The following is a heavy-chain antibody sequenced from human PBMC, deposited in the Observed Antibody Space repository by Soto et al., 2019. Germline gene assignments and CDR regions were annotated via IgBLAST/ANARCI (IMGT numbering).Heavy chain of an antibody. J-gene: IGHJ3*02. CDR1: GGSISSGGYY. CDR3: ARADYGDNDGYAFDI. Sequence: QVQLQESGPGLVKPSQTLSLTCTVSGGSISSGGYYWSWIRQHPGKGLEWIGYIYYSGSTYYNPSRKSRVTIAADTSKNQFSLKLSSVTAADTAVYYCARADYGDNDGYAFDIWGQGTMVTVSS. D-gene: IGHD4-17*01. V-gene: IGHV4-31*03. CDR2: IYYSGST.